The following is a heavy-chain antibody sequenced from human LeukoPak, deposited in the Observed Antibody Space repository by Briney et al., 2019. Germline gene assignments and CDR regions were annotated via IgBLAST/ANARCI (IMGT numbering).Heavy chain of an antibody. V-gene: IGHV1-2*02. J-gene: IGHJ4*02. Sequence: ASVKVSCKASGYTFTGYYMHWVRQAPGQGLEWMGWINPNSGGTNYAQKFQGRVTMTRDTSISTAYMELSRLRSDDTAVYYCAREYYYGSGSYYGYFDYWGQGTLVTVSS. D-gene: IGHD3-10*01. CDR2: INPNSGGT. CDR3: AREYYYGSGSYYGYFDY. CDR1: GYTFTGYY.